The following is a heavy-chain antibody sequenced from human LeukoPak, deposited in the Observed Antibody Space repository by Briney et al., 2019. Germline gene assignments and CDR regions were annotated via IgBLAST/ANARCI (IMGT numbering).Heavy chain of an antibody. V-gene: IGHV3-21*01. CDR3: VTGGYCRGGSCSSDAFDI. J-gene: IGHJ3*02. D-gene: IGHD2-15*01. CDR2: MTESGDYI. Sequence: GGSLRLSCAASGFTFSSYTMNWVRRAPGKGLEWVASMTESGDYIYYADSVKGRFTISRDNAKNSLHLQMNSLRVEDTAVYFCVTGGYCRGGSCSSDAFDIWGQGTMVIASS. CDR1: GFTFSSYT.